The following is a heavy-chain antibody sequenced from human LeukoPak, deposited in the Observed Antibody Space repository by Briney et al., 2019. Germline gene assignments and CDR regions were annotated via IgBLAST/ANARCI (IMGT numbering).Heavy chain of an antibody. D-gene: IGHD6-13*01. CDR1: GFTFSSSA. CDR2: ISGSGSGGST. Sequence: GGSLRLSCAASGFTFSSSAMSWVRQAPGKGLEWVSNISGSGSGGSTYYADSVKGRFTISRDNSKNTLYLQMNSLRAEDTAVYYCAKEGDSSSWYPLRFDYWGQGTLVTVSS. J-gene: IGHJ4*02. V-gene: IGHV3-23*01. CDR3: AKEGDSSSWYPLRFDY.